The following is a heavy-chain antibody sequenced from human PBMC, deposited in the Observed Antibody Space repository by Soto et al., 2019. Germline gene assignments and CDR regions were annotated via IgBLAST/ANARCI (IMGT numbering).Heavy chain of an antibody. J-gene: IGHJ6*02. CDR1: GFAFNNYA. V-gene: IGHV3-23*01. D-gene: IGHD6-19*01. CDR3: AKDGQVIKKWLVRNNSGLDV. Sequence: EVQLLESGGGLVQPGGSLRLSCVASGFAFNNYAMRWVRQSPGKGLEWVSTIRSSGGDTYYADSVKGRFTISRDNSKNTRYLQMNSLRVEDTAIYFCAKDGQVIKKWLVRNNSGLDVWGQGIRVTVS. CDR2: IRSSGGDT.